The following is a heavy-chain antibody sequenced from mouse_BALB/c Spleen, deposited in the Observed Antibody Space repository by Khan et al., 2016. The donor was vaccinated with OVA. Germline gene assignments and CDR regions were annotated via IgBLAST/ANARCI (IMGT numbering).Heavy chain of an antibody. D-gene: IGHD1-1*01. CDR1: GYTFTSYW. CDR3: ARENYYGRSCDAMDY. CDR2: IGPGSSNA. J-gene: IGHJ4*01. V-gene: IGHV1S41*01. Sequence: DLVKPGASVKLSCKASGYTFTSYWINWIKQRPGQGLEWIGRIGPGSSNAYYNDMFKDKATLTVDTSSNTAYIQLSSLSSEASAVYFCARENYYGRSCDAMDYWGQGTLVTVSA.